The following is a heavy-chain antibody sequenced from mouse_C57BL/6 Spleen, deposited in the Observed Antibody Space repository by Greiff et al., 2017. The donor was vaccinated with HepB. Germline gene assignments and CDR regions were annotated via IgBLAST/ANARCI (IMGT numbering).Heavy chain of an antibody. V-gene: IGHV1-82*01. CDR1: GYAFSSSW. CDR3: ARFFITTVVAIDY. Sequence: VQLQQSGPELVKPGASVKISCKASGYAFSSSWMNWVKQRPGKGLEWIGRIYPGDGDTNYNGKFKGKATLTADKSSSTAYMQLSSLTSEDSAVYFCARFFITTVVAIDYWGQGTTLTVSS. J-gene: IGHJ2*01. CDR2: IYPGDGDT. D-gene: IGHD1-1*01.